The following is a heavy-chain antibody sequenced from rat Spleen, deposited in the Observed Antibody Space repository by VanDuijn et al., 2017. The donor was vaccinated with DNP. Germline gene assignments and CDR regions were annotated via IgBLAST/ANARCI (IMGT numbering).Heavy chain of an antibody. CDR3: ARHNYYDGTYYRYYWYFDY. CDR2: IIYDGSRT. Sequence: EVQLVESGGGLVQPGRSLKLSCAASGFTFRNYYMAWVRQAPKKGLDWVATIIYDGSRTYYRDSVKGRFTISRDNAKSTQYLQMDSLRSEDTATYYCARHNYYDGTYYRYYWYFDYWGQGVMVTVSS. V-gene: IGHV5-7*01. J-gene: IGHJ2*01. D-gene: IGHD1-12*02. CDR1: GFTFRNYY.